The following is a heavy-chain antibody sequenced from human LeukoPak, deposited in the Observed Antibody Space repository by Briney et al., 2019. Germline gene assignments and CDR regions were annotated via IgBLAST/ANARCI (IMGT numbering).Heavy chain of an antibody. J-gene: IGHJ3*02. CDR2: INPNTGGT. D-gene: IGHD2-15*01. CDR1: GYTFTGYF. V-gene: IGHV1-2*06. CDR3: AIAGGGSDAFDI. Sequence: GASVKVSCKAFGYTFTGYFLQWVRQAPGQGLEWMGRINPNTGGTKYTQKFQVRVTMTRDTSITTAYMELNNLRSDDTAVYYCAIAGGGSDAFDIWGQGTMVTVSS.